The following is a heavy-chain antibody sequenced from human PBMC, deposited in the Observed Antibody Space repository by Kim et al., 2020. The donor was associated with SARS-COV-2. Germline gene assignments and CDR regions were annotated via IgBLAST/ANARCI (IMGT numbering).Heavy chain of an antibody. CDR1: GGPFTDHY. CDR2: INHSENT. J-gene: IGHJ5*02. V-gene: IGHV4-34*01. D-gene: IGHD3-9*01. Sequence: SETLSLTCAVYGGPFTDHYWSWIRQPPGKGLEWIGEINHSENTAYNPSLKSRVAISVDTSKKQISLKLTSVTAADTAVYYCARGYKTDWYVGTPWGQGTLVTVSS. CDR3: ARGYKTDWYVGTP.